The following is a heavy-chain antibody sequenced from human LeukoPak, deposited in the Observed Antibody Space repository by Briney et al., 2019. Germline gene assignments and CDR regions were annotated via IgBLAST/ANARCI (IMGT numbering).Heavy chain of an antibody. CDR3: ARGSSRYYYYYGMDV. D-gene: IGHD6-6*01. CDR1: GGTFSSYA. V-gene: IGHV1-69*13. CDR2: IIPIFGTA. J-gene: IGHJ6*02. Sequence: SVMVSCKASGGTFSSYAISWVRQAPGQGLEWMGGIIPIFGTANYAQKFQGRVTITADESTSTAYMELSSLRSEDTAVYYCARGSSRYYYYYGMDVWGQGTTVTVSS.